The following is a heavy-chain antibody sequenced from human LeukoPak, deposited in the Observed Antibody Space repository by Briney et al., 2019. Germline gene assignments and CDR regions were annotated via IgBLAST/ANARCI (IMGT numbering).Heavy chain of an antibody. CDR2: ISSSGSTI. Sequence: GGSLRLSCAASGFTFSSYEMNWVRQAPGKGLEWVSYISSSGSTIYYADSVKGRFTISRDNAKNSLYLQMNSLRAEDTAVYYCARDRRGLNYYYMDVWGKGTTVTVSS. V-gene: IGHV3-48*03. D-gene: IGHD1-14*01. CDR1: GFTFSSYE. CDR3: ARDRRGLNYYYMDV. J-gene: IGHJ6*03.